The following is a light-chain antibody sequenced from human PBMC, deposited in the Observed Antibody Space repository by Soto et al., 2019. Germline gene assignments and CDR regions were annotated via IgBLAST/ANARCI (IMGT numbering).Light chain of an antibody. CDR3: QQYGNSPRA. J-gene: IGKJ1*01. Sequence: EIVLTQSPGTLSLSPGERATLSCRASQSVTSSYLAWYQQKPGQAPRLLIYGASSRATGIPARFSGSGSGTDFTVTISSLEPEDFAVYYWQQYGNSPRAVGQGTKVDIK. CDR2: GAS. V-gene: IGKV3-20*01. CDR1: QSVTSSY.